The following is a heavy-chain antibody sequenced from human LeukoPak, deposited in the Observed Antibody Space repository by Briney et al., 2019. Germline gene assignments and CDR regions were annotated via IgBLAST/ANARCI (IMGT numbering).Heavy chain of an antibody. J-gene: IGHJ6*03. D-gene: IGHD6-6*01. CDR3: ARLSVAARHIDYYMDV. CDR1: GASISSGSYY. CDR2: IYTSWST. Sequence: SQTLSLTCTVSGASISSGSYYWSWIRQPAGKGLEWIGRIYTSWSTNYNPSLKSRVTISVDTSKNQFSLKLSSVTAADTAVYYCARLSVAARHIDYYMDVWGRGTTVTVSS. V-gene: IGHV4-61*02.